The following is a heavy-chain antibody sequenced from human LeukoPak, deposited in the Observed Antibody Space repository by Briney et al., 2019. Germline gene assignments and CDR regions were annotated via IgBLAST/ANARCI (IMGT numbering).Heavy chain of an antibody. Sequence: SSETLSLTCTVSGGSISSSSYYCGWIRQPPGKGLEWLGSIYYSGSTYYNPSLKSRVTISVDTSKNQFSLKLSSVTAADTAVYYCARLDYYDSSGTFDYWGQGTLVTVSS. D-gene: IGHD3-22*01. V-gene: IGHV4-39*01. CDR2: IYYSGST. CDR3: ARLDYYDSSGTFDY. J-gene: IGHJ4*02. CDR1: GGSISSSSYY.